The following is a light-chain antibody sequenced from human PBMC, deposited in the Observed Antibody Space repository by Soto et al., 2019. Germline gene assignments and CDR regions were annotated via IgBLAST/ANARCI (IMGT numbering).Light chain of an antibody. J-gene: IGLJ3*02. CDR1: SSNIGAGYD. CDR3: QSYDSSLSGSV. Sequence: QSVLTQPPSVSGAQGQRVTISCTGSSSNIGAGYDVHWYQQLPGTAPKLLIYGNSNRPSGVPDRFSGSKSGTSASLAITGLQAEDEADYYCQSYDSSLSGSVFGGGTNLTVL. CDR2: GNS. V-gene: IGLV1-40*01.